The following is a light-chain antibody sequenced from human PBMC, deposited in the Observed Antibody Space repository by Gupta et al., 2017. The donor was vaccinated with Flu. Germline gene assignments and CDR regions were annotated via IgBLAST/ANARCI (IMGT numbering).Light chain of an antibody. CDR1: QDISKY. V-gene: IGKV3D-11*01. J-gene: IGKJ4*01. CDR2: DAS. CDR3: QQRDNWPLT. Sequence: GERATITCKTSQDISKYLNWYQQKPGKAPRLLIYDASNRATGIPARFSGGGSGTDFTLTISSLEPEDFAVYYCQQRDNWPLTFGGGTKVEIK.